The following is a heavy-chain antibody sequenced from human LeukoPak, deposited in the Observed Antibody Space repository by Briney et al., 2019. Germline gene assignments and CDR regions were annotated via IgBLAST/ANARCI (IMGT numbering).Heavy chain of an antibody. Sequence: GGSLRLSCAASGFTFSSYWMHWVRQAPEKGLVWVSRINSDGSSTNNADSVKGRFTISRDSAKNTLYLQMNSLRAEDTAVYYCARDSQQPTWGQGTLVTVSS. CDR2: INSDGSST. D-gene: IGHD6-13*01. V-gene: IGHV3-74*01. CDR3: ARDSQQPT. CDR1: GFTFSSYW. J-gene: IGHJ5*02.